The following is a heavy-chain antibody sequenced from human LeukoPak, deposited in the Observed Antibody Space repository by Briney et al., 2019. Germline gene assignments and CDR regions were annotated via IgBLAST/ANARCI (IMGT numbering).Heavy chain of an antibody. V-gene: IGHV3-49*04. CDR1: GFTLGDYA. D-gene: IGHD5-24*01. J-gene: IGHJ5*02. CDR2: IRSKAYGGTT. Sequence: GGSLRLPCTASGFTLGDYAMSWVRQAPGKGLEWVGFIRSKAYGGTTEYAASVKGRFTISRDDSKSIAYLQMNSLKTEDTAVYYCTRVWRWLQEYWFDPWGQGTLVTVSS. CDR3: TRVWRWLQEYWFDP.